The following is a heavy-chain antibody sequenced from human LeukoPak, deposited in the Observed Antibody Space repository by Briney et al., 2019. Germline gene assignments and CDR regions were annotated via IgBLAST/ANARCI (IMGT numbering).Heavy chain of an antibody. Sequence: SETLSLTCAVYGGSFSGYYWSWIRQPPGKGLEWIGYIYYSGSTNYNPSLKSRVTISVDTSKNQFSLKLSSVTAADTAVYYCARGEITMVGYGMDVWGQGTTVTVSS. V-gene: IGHV4-59*01. D-gene: IGHD3-10*01. CDR3: ARGEITMVGYGMDV. CDR1: GGSFSGYY. CDR2: IYYSGST. J-gene: IGHJ6*02.